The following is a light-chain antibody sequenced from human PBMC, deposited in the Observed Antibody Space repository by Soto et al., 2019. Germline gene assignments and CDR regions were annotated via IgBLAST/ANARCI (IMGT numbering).Light chain of an antibody. CDR2: DAF. V-gene: IGKV3-20*01. J-gene: IGKJ3*01. CDR1: QTVDGNS. Sequence: ENVLTQSPGRLSLSPGERATVSCRASQTVDGNSLAWYQQKPGQAPRLLMFDAFNRATGIPDRFSGSGSGTDFTLTISRLEPDDFALYYCQQYGSSPFTFGPGTTVDV. CDR3: QQYGSSPFT.